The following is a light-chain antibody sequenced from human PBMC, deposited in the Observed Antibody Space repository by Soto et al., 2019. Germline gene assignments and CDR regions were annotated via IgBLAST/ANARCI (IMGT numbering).Light chain of an antibody. CDR2: RAS. Sequence: IVFTKTPGTLSVCQGGSASLSCRASQSVTSSYIAWYQQKPGQAPRLLIYRASTRATGIPDRFSGSGSGTNFTLISSGLEAEHFAGYYCHQYGMSSFSGGTKVDIK. CDR3: HQYGMSS. J-gene: IGKJ4*01. V-gene: IGKV3-20*01. CDR1: QSVTSSY.